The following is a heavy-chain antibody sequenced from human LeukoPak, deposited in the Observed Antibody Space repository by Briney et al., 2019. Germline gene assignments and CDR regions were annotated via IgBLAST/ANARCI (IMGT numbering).Heavy chain of an antibody. CDR3: ARGGRYCSSASCLDY. Sequence: SVKVSCKASGGTFSSYAISWVRQAPGQGLEWMGRIIPILGIANYAQKFQGRVTITADKSTSTAYMELSSLRSEDTAVYYCARGGRYCSSASCLDYWGQGTLVTVSS. CDR2: IIPILGIA. J-gene: IGHJ4*02. D-gene: IGHD2-2*01. V-gene: IGHV1-69*04. CDR1: GGTFSSYA.